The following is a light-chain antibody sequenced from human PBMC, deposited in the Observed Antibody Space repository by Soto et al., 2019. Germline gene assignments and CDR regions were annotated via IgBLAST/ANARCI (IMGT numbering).Light chain of an antibody. J-gene: IGLJ2*01. CDR2: EVR. V-gene: IGLV2-14*01. Sequence: QSVLTQPASVSGSPGQSITISCSGTSRDVGAYNLVSWYQQFPGKGPKLLIYEVRHRPSGVSYRFSGSKSDNTASLTISSLLPEDEAVYFCSSFSSRNALVFGGGTKVTV. CDR1: SRDVGAYNL. CDR3: SSFSSRNALV.